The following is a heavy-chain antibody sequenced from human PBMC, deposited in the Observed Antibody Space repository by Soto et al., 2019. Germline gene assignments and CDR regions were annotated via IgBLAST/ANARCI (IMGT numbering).Heavy chain of an antibody. CDR1: GGSISSSSYH. V-gene: IGHV4-39*01. CDR2: IYYSGST. J-gene: IGHJ3*02. D-gene: IGHD6-13*01. CDR3: ARHPISSEAFDI. Sequence: QLQLQESGPGLVKPSETLSLTCTVSGGSISSSSYHWGWIRQPPGKGLEWIGSIYYSGSTYHNPSPXSXXTISVDTSKNQFSLKLSSVTAADTAVYYCARHPISSEAFDIWGQGTMVTVSS.